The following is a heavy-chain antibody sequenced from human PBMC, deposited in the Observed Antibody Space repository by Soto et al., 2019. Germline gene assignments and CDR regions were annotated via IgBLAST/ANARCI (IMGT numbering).Heavy chain of an antibody. CDR3: ARGPDELPVSSYYYYYYMDV. J-gene: IGHJ6*03. D-gene: IGHD1-7*01. CDR2: IWYDGSNK. V-gene: IGHV3-33*01. Sequence: PGGSLRLSCAASGFTFSSYGMHWVRQAPGKGLEWVAVIWYDGSNKYYADSVKGRFTISRDNSKNTLYLQMNSLRAEDTAVYYCARGPDELPVSSYYYYYYMDVWGKGTTVTVSS. CDR1: GFTFSSYG.